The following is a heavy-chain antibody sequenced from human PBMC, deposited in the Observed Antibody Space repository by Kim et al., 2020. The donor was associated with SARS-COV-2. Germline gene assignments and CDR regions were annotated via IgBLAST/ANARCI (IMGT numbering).Heavy chain of an antibody. Sequence: SFQGQVTISADKSISTAYLQWSSLKSSDTAMYYCARLPEDYGDSGYFDYWGQGTLVTVSS. V-gene: IGHV5-51*01. D-gene: IGHD4-17*01. CDR3: ARLPEDYGDSGYFDY. J-gene: IGHJ4*02.